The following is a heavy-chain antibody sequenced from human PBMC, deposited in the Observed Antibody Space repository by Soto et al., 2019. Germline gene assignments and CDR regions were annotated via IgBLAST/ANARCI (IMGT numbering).Heavy chain of an antibody. D-gene: IGHD2-15*01. CDR1: GYSFTSYW. J-gene: IGHJ6*02. CDR3: ARPTGSSFRGYYYYGIDV. Sequence: GESLKISCKASGYSFTSYWSSWVRTMPGKGLEWMGSIDPSDSHTNYSTSFQGHVTISADRTISTAYLQWSSLKDSDTAIYYCARPTGSSFRGYYYYGIDVWGQGTTVTVSS. CDR2: IDPSDSHT. V-gene: IGHV5-10-1*01.